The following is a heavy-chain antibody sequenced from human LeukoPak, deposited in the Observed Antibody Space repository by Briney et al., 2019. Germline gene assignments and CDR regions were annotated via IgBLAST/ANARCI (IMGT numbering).Heavy chain of an antibody. CDR3: AKGLTSAGTGRDFDY. J-gene: IGHJ4*02. V-gene: IGHV3-23*01. Sequence: GGSLRLSCAASGFTFSSYAMSWVRQAPGKGLEWVSGISGSGGSTYYADSVKGRFTISRDNSKNTLYLQMNNLRAEDTAVFYCAKGLTSAGTGRDFDYWGQGTLVTVSS. D-gene: IGHD6-13*01. CDR1: GFTFSSYA. CDR2: ISGSGGST.